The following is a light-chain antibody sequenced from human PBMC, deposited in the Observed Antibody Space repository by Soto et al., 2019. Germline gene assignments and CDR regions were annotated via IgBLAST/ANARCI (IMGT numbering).Light chain of an antibody. CDR1: ESVAGN. CDR3: QQYNTWPPS. Sequence: IVMTQSPATLSVSPGERATLSCRASESVAGNLAWYQQKPGQTPRLLIFAASTRATGSPARFRASGSGTDFTLTITSLESEYFAVYYCQQYNTWPPSFGPGTRVDV. V-gene: IGKV3-15*01. J-gene: IGKJ3*01. CDR2: AAS.